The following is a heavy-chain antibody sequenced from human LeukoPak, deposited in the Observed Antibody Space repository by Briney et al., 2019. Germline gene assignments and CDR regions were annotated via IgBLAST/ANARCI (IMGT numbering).Heavy chain of an antibody. J-gene: IGHJ6*02. CDR2: IKQDGSEK. D-gene: IGHD3-16*01. CDR1: GFTFSSCW. CDR3: ARDIGGFYYYGMDV. V-gene: IGHV3-7*01. Sequence: PGGSLRLSCAASGFTFSSCWMNWVRQAPGKGLEWVAHIKQDGSEKYYVDSVKGRFTISRDNAKNSLYLQMNSLRAEDTAVYYCARDIGGFYYYGMDVWGQGTTVTVSS.